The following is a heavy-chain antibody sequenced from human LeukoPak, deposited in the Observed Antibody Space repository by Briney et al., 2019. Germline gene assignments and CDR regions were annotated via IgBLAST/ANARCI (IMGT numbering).Heavy chain of an antibody. Sequence: PGGSLRLSCAASGFTFSSYGMHWVRQAPGKGLEWVAVISYDGSNKYYADSVKGRFTISRDNSKNTLYLQMNSLRAEDTAVYYCAKDRNQAGSLDYWGQGTLVTVSS. CDR1: GFTFSSYG. CDR3: AKDRNQAGSLDY. CDR2: ISYDGSNK. J-gene: IGHJ4*02. V-gene: IGHV3-30*18. D-gene: IGHD1-26*01.